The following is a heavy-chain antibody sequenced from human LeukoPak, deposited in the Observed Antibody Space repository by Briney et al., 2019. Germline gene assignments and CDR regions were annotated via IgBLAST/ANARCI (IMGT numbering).Heavy chain of an antibody. V-gene: IGHV3-21*01. J-gene: IGHJ4*02. CDR2: ISGGGDHT. Sequence: GGSLRLSCAASGFTFSSYAMNWVRQAPGMGLEWVSSISGGGDHTLYADSVKGRFTISRDNAKNSVCLEINSLRAEDTAVYYCARPTRSSSPEYWGQGTLLTVSS. CDR3: ARPTRSSSPEY. D-gene: IGHD6-13*01. CDR1: GFTFSSYA.